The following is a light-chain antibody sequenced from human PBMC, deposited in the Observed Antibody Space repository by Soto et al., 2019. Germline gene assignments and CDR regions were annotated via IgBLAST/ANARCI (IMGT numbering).Light chain of an antibody. CDR1: SSNIGAGYD. CDR3: QSYDSSRSGFWV. CDR2: GNS. Sequence: QLVLTQPPSVSGAPGQRVTISCTGSSSNIGAGYDVHWYQQLPGTAPKLLIYGNSNRPSGVPDRFSGSKSGTSASLAITGLQAEDEADYYCQSYDSSRSGFWVFGGGTKLTVL. J-gene: IGLJ3*02. V-gene: IGLV1-40*01.